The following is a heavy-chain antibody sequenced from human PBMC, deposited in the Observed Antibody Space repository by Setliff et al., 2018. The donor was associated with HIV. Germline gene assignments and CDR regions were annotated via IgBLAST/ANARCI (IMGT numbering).Heavy chain of an antibody. V-gene: IGHV3-7*03. Sequence: GGSLRLSCAASGFTFTNRYMSWVRQAPGKGLEWVANINEDGSEKYYVDSVKGRFTISRGNAENSLSLQMNSLRGEDTAVYYCALLWPFDYWGQGALVTVSS. J-gene: IGHJ4*02. CDR1: GFTFTNRY. CDR3: ALLWPFDY. CDR2: INEDGSEK. D-gene: IGHD3-10*01.